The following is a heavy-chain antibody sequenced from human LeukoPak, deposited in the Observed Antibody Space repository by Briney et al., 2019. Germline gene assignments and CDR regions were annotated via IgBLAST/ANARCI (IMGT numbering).Heavy chain of an antibody. CDR3: ARADRSGWYFLDY. V-gene: IGHV3-23*01. D-gene: IGHD6-19*01. CDR2: ISGSGDST. Sequence: PGGSLRLSCAASGFTFSSYAMNWVRQAPGKGLEWVSLISGSGDSTYYADSVKGRSTISRDNSKNTLYLQMNSLRAEDTAVYYCARADRSGWYFLDYWGQGTLVTVSS. J-gene: IGHJ4*02. CDR1: GFTFSSYA.